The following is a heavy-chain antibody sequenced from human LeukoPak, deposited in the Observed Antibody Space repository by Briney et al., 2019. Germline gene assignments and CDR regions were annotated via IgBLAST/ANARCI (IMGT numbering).Heavy chain of an antibody. CDR2: ISYGGSNK. CDR3: AREYYYDSSGYYSQYFQH. J-gene: IGHJ1*01. Sequence: GGSLRLSCAASRFTFSNYGMHWVRQAPGKGLEWVAVISYGGSNKYYTDSVKGRFTISRDDSKNTLYLQMNSLRAEDTAVYYCAREYYYDSSGYYSQYFQHWGQGTLVTVSS. V-gene: IGHV3-30*03. CDR1: RFTFSNYG. D-gene: IGHD3-22*01.